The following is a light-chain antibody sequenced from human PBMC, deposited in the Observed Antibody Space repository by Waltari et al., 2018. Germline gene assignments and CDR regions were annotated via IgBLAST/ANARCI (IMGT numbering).Light chain of an antibody. CDR2: DAS. CDR1: QSVSSY. Sequence: EIVLTQSPATLSLSPGERATLSCRASQSVSSYLAWYQQKPGQAPRLLIYDASNRATGIPARCSGSWSGTDVTLTISSLEPEDFAVYYCQQRSNWTPAWTFGQGTKVEIK. J-gene: IGKJ1*01. CDR3: QQRSNWTPAWT. V-gene: IGKV3-11*01.